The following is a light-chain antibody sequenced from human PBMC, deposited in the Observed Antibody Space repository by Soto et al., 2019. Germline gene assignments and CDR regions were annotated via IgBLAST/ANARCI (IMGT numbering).Light chain of an antibody. CDR3: QQYSSSPLT. CDR2: GAS. V-gene: IGKV3-20*01. Sequence: EIVLTQSPGTLSLSPGERATLSCRTSQSVRSSHLAWYQQKPGQAPRLLIYGASSTATGIPDRFSGSGSGTDFTLTISRLEPEDFAVYHCQQYSSSPLTLGGGTKVEIK. CDR1: QSVRSSH. J-gene: IGKJ4*01.